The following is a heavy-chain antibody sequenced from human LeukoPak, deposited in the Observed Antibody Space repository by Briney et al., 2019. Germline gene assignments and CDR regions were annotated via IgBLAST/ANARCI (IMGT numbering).Heavy chain of an antibody. J-gene: IGHJ4*02. CDR2: MNPNSGNT. D-gene: IGHD2-15*01. V-gene: IGHV1-8*01. CDR1: GYTFTSYD. Sequence: ASVKVSCKASGYTFTSYDINWVRQATGQGLEWMGWMNPNSGNTGYAQKFQGRVTMTRNTSISTAYMEPSRLRSDDTAVYYCARVGYCSGGSCYSGTYDYWGQGTLVTVSS. CDR3: ARVGYCSGGSCYSGTYDY.